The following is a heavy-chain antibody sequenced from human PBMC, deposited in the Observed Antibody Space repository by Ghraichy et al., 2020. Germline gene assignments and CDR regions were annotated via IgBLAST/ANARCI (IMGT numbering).Heavy chain of an antibody. CDR2: ISWNSNII. Sequence: GGSLRLSCAASGFTFDDYAMHWVRQAPGKGLEWVSGISWNSNIIGYADSVKGRFTISRDNAKNSLYLQMNSLRAEDTALYYCAKDTDSYGYRYFDCWGQGTLVTVSS. V-gene: IGHV3-9*01. CDR1: GFTFDDYA. J-gene: IGHJ4*02. D-gene: IGHD5-18*01. CDR3: AKDTDSYGYRYFDC.